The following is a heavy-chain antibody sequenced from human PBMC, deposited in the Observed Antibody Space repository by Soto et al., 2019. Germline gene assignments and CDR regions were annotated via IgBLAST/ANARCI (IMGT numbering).Heavy chain of an antibody. D-gene: IGHD3-22*01. V-gene: IGHV1-18*01. J-gene: IGHJ4*02. Sequence: GASVKVSCKASGYTFTSYGISWVRQAPGQGLEWMGRISAYNGNTNYAQKLQGRVTMTTDTSTSTAYMELRSLRSDDTAVYYCARDVYPNYDSSGYYPVPFDYWGQGTLVTVSS. CDR2: ISAYNGNT. CDR3: ARDVYPNYDSSGYYPVPFDY. CDR1: GYTFTSYG.